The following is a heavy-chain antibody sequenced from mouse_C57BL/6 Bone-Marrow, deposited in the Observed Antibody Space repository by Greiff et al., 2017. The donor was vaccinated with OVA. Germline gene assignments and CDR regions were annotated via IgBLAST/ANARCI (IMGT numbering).Heavy chain of an antibody. D-gene: IGHD1-1*01. CDR2: IYWDDDK. CDR3: ARRIYYGSSYDYAMDY. V-gene: IGHV8-12*01. Sequence: ESGPGILQSSQTLSLTCSFSGFSLSTSGMGVSWIRQPSGKGLEWLAHIYWDDDKRYNPSLKSRLTISKDTSRNQVFLKITSVDTADTATYYCARRIYYGSSYDYAMDYWGQGTSVTVSS. CDR1: GFSLSTSGMG. J-gene: IGHJ4*01.